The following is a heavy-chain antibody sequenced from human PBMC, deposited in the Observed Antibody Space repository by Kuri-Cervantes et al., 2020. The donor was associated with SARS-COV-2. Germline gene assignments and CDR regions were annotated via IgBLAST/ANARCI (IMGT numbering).Heavy chain of an antibody. Sequence: AVKVSCKASGYTFTSYYMHWVRQAPGQGLEWMGIINPSGGSTSYAQKFQGRVTMTRDTSTSTVYMELSSLRSEDTAVYYCARGVSHIAAAGLYYFDYWGQGTLVTVSS. V-gene: IGHV1-46*01. J-gene: IGHJ4*02. CDR3: ARGVSHIAAAGLYYFDY. CDR2: INPSGGST. CDR1: GYTFTSYY. D-gene: IGHD6-13*01.